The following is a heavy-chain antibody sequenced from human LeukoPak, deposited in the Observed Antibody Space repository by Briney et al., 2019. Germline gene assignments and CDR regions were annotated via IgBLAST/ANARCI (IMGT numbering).Heavy chain of an antibody. CDR3: ARRLCGGDCYSTFSY. CDR1: GGSFSGYY. J-gene: IGHJ4*02. Sequence: SSETLSLTCAVYGGSFSGYYWSWIRQPPGKGLEWIGEINHSGSTNYNPSLKSRVTISVDTSKNQFSLKLSSVTAADMAVYYCARRLCGGDCYSTFSYWGQGTLVTVSS. CDR2: INHSGST. D-gene: IGHD2-21*02. V-gene: IGHV4-34*01.